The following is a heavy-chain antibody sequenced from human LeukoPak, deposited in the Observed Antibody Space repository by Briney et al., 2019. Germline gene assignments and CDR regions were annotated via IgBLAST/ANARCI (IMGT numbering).Heavy chain of an antibody. J-gene: IGHJ4*02. CDR1: GFTFSIYA. Sequence: GGSLRLSCAASGFTFSIYAMSWVRQAPGKGLEWVSAISGSGDTTYYADSVKGRFTVSRDNSKNTLFLQMNSLRAEDTAVYYCALGYYYDYWGQGTLVTVSS. CDR3: ALGYYYDY. V-gene: IGHV3-23*01. D-gene: IGHD2-2*01. CDR2: ISGSGDTT.